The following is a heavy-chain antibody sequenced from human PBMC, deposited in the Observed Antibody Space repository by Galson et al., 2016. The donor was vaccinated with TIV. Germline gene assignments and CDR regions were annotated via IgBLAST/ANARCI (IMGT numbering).Heavy chain of an antibody. J-gene: IGHJ6*03. CDR3: ARVDKSYHMDV. V-gene: IGHV3-30*03. Sequence: SLRLSCAASGFTFSSYGLHWVRQAPGKGLEWVAFISYDGSDKNYAEALKGRFTISRDKSKNTLYLKMNSLRAEDTGLYYCARVDKSYHMDVWGKGTTVTVSS. CDR1: GFTFSSYG. D-gene: IGHD3-16*02. CDR2: ISYDGSDK.